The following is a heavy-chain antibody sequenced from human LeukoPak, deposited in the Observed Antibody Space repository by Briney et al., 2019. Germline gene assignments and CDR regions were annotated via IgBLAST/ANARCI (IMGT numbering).Heavy chain of an antibody. CDR2: INPNSGGT. J-gene: IGHJ4*02. D-gene: IGHD7-27*01. Sequence: EASVKVSCKASGYTFIAYYMHWVRQAPGQGLEWMGWINPNSGGTNYAQKFQGRGIMTWDTSISTASMELSRLRSDDTAVYYCSRGPHWDPHFDFWGQGTLVTVSS. CDR1: GYTFIAYY. V-gene: IGHV1-2*02. CDR3: SRGPHWDPHFDF.